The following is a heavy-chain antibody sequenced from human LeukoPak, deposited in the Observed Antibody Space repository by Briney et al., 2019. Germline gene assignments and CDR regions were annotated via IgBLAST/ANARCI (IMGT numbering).Heavy chain of an antibody. J-gene: IGHJ4*02. Sequence: GASVKVSCKASGYTFTGYYMHWVRQAPGQGLEWMGWINPNSGGTNYAQKFQGRVTMTRDTSISTVYMELSTLSSDDTALYYCTRSFYSGTYYIPNDYWGQGTLVTVSS. V-gene: IGHV1-2*02. CDR3: TRSFYSGTYYIPNDY. CDR1: GYTFTGYY. CDR2: INPNSGGT. D-gene: IGHD1-26*01.